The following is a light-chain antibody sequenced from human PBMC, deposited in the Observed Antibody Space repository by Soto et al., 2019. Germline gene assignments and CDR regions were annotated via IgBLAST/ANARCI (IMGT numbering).Light chain of an antibody. Sequence: QSALTQPPSASGSPGQSVTISCTGTSSDVGGYNYVSWYQQHPGKAPKLMIYEVIKRPSGVPDRFSDSKSGNTASLTVSGLQAEDEADYYCTSYATSNIVLFGGGTKLTVL. CDR3: TSYATSNIVL. CDR1: SSDVGGYNY. J-gene: IGLJ2*01. CDR2: EVI. V-gene: IGLV2-8*01.